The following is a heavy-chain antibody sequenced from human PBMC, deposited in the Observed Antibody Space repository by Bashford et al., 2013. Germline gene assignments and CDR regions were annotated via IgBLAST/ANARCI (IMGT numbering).Heavy chain of an antibody. CDR2: ISPSGGSA. J-gene: IGHJ4*02. CDR3: AKASQWGDPLDH. CDR1: GDIFSYSY. Sequence: ASVKVSCKASGDIFSYSYMYWVRLAPGQGLEWMGMISPSGGSASYAHRFQGRATMTRDTPTSTAYMELKSLTSEDTAVYYCAKASQWGDPLDHWGQGTLVTVSS. D-gene: IGHD3-10*01. V-gene: IGHV1-46*01.